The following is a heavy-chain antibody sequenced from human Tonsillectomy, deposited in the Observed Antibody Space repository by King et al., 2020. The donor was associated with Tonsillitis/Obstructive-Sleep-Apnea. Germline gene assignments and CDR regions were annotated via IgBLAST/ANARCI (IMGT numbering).Heavy chain of an antibody. Sequence: VQLVESGGGLVQPGGSLRLSCAASGFTFSSYWMHWVRQAPGKGLVWVSRINSDGSNTTYADSVKGRFTISRDNAKNTLYLQMNSLRAEDAAVYYCARDRAPFLYAYWGQGTLVTVSS. D-gene: IGHD3-16*01. CDR2: INSDGSNT. J-gene: IGHJ4*02. CDR1: GFTFSSYW. V-gene: IGHV3-74*01. CDR3: ARDRAPFLYAY.